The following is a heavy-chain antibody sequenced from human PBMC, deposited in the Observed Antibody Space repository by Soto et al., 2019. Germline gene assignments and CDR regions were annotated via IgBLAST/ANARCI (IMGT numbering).Heavy chain of an antibody. Sequence: EVQLLESGGGLVQPGGSLRLSCAASGFTFITYALTWVRQAPGKGLEWVSGISGTGTTTYYADSVRGRFTISRDNSKNTLYLQRNSLGAEDTAVYYCAKMWGSDGILYSDYWGQGTLVTVSS. J-gene: IGHJ4*02. D-gene: IGHD2-21*01. CDR3: AKMWGSDGILYSDY. V-gene: IGHV3-23*01. CDR1: GFTFITYA. CDR2: ISGTGTTT.